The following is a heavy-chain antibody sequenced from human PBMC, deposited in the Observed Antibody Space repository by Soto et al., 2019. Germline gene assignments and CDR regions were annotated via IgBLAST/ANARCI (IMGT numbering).Heavy chain of an antibody. CDR2: IIPIFGTA. Sequence: QVQLVQSGAEVKKPGSSVKVSCKASGGTFSSYAISWVRQAPGQGLEWMGGIIPIFGTANYARKFQGRVTITADESTSTAYMELSSLRSEDTAVYYCATPLYSSSWWSRRDYYYGMDVWGQGTTVTVSS. V-gene: IGHV1-69*01. CDR3: ATPLYSSSWWSRRDYYYGMDV. D-gene: IGHD6-13*01. J-gene: IGHJ6*02. CDR1: GGTFSSYA.